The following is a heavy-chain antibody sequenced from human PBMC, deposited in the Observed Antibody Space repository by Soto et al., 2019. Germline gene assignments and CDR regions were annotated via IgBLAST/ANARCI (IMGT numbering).Heavy chain of an antibody. J-gene: IGHJ6*02. CDR3: GKGFSGYINMEV. Sequence: GGSLRLSCTASGFTFGNYAVTWVRQTPGKGLEWVSSIITNGGVTYYADSVKGRFSVSRDNSKNVSWLQMNSLRVDDTAIYYRGKGFSGYINMEVWGQGTTVTVSS. V-gene: IGHV3-23*01. CDR1: GFTFGNYA. CDR2: IITNGGVT. D-gene: IGHD5-12*01.